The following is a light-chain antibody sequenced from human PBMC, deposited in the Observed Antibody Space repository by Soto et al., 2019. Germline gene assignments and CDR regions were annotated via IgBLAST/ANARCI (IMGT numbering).Light chain of an antibody. CDR1: SSDVGDYNY. Sequence: QSVLTHPPSASGSPGQSVTISCTGTSSDVGDYNYVSWYQQPPGKAPKLFIYDVSKRPSGVPDRFSGSKSGNTASLTVSGLQAEDEGDYYCCSSAGPGTDNYAFGRGPRSRS. CDR3: CSSAGPGTDNYA. CDR2: DVS. J-gene: IGLJ1*01. V-gene: IGLV2-8*01.